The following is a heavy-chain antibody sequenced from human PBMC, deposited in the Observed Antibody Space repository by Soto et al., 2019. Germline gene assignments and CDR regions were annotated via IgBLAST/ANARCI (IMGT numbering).Heavy chain of an antibody. CDR1: GGSISGYS. D-gene: IGHD6-19*01. J-gene: IGHJ4*02. V-gene: IGHV4-59*08. Sequence: SETLSLTCAVSGGSISGYSWSWIGQPPGKGLEWIGNIHYTGGTNYNPSLKSRLTISLDTSKIQISLPLTSVTAADTAIYYCARQTKLGTGCYHDCWGQGTLVTVSS. CDR2: IHYTGGT. CDR3: ARQTKLGTGCYHDC.